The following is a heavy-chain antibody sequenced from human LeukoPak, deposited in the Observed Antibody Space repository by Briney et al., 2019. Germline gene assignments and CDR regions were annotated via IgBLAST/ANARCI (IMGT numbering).Heavy chain of an antibody. D-gene: IGHD4-17*01. Sequence: SETLSLTCAVYGGSFSGYYWRWIRQPPGKGLEWIGEINHSGSTNYNPSLKSRVTISVDTSKNQFSLKLSSVTAADTAVYYCARGGDYGDHHLDYWGQGTLVTVSS. CDR2: INHSGST. CDR3: ARGGDYGDHHLDY. CDR1: GGSFSGYY. J-gene: IGHJ4*02. V-gene: IGHV4-34*01.